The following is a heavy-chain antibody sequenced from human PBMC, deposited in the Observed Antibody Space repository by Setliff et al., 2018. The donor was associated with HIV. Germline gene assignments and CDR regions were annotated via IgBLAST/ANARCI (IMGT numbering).Heavy chain of an antibody. V-gene: IGHV4-61*02. CDR3: AREGSGLFVDY. J-gene: IGHJ4*02. D-gene: IGHD6-19*01. Sequence: SETLSLTCTVSGGSISSGSYYWSWIRQPAGKGLEWIGRIYTSGSTNYNPSLKSRVTISVDTSKNQFSLKLSSVTAADTAVYYCAREGSGLFVDYWGQGTLVTVSS. CDR1: GGSISSGSYY. CDR2: IYTSGST.